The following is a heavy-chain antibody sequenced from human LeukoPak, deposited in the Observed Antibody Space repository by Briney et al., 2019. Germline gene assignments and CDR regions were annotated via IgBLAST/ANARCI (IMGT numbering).Heavy chain of an antibody. J-gene: IGHJ4*02. CDR2: ISGSGGFT. D-gene: IGHD3-22*01. CDR1: GFTFRGSD. CDR3: ATAYYYDSRGYDPLDY. Sequence: PGGSLRLSCVGSGFTFRGSDMNWVRQAPGKGLEWVSGISGSGGFTYYADSVKGRFTISRDNSKNTLYLQMNSLRAEDTAVYYCATAYYYDSRGYDPLDYWGQGTLVTVSS. V-gene: IGHV3-23*01.